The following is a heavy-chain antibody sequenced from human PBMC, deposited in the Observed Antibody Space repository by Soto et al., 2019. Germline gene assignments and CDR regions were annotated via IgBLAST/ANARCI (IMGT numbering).Heavy chain of an antibody. CDR2: IMPIFRTA. V-gene: IGHV1-69*06. J-gene: IGHJ4*02. CDR1: GGTFSTAA. D-gene: IGHD2-2*01. Sequence: ASVKVSCKASGGTFSTAAISWVRQAPGQGLEWMGGIMPIFRTADYAQKFQGRVTITGDKSASIAYMELSSLRSEDTAVYYCARDYLRQRSNPGDDWGQGTLVTVSS. CDR3: ARDYLRQRSNPGDD.